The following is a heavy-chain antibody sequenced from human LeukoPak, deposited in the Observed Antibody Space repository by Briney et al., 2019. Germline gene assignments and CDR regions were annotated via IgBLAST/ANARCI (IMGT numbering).Heavy chain of an antibody. CDR3: ARGADSGSYYNWFDP. CDR2: VYYSGST. Sequence: SETLSLTCTVSGGSISSNNYYWGWIRQPPGKGLEWIGSVYYSGSTSDNPSLKSRVTISIDTSKNQFSLQLSSVTAADTAVYYCARGADSGSYYNWFDPWGQGTLVTVSS. V-gene: IGHV4-39*07. D-gene: IGHD1-26*01. CDR1: GGSISSNNYY. J-gene: IGHJ5*02.